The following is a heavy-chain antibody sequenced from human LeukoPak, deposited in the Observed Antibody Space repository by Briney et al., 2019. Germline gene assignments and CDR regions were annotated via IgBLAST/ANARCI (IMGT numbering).Heavy chain of an antibody. Sequence: APVKVSCKASGYTFTSYDINWVRQATGQGLEWMGWMNPDSGNTGYAQKFQGRVTMTRSTSISTAYMELSSLTSEDTAVYYCAGVWGAVDYWGQGTLVTVSS. CDR2: MNPDSGNT. V-gene: IGHV1-8*01. D-gene: IGHD3-16*01. CDR3: AGVWGAVDY. J-gene: IGHJ4*02. CDR1: GYTFTSYD.